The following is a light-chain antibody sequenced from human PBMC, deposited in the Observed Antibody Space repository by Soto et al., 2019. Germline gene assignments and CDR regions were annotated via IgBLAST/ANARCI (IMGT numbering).Light chain of an antibody. CDR1: SSDVGAYNY. V-gene: IGLV2-14*01. Sequence: QSALTQSASVSGSPGQSITISCTGTSSDVGAYNYVSWYQQHPGKAPKVMIHDVSNRPSGVSSRFSGSKSGNTASLTISGLQVEDEADYYCSSYTSSSTPYVFGTGTKLTVL. CDR2: DVS. CDR3: SSYTSSSTPYV. J-gene: IGLJ1*01.